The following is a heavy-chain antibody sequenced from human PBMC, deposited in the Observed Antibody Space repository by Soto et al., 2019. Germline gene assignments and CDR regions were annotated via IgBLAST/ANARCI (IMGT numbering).Heavy chain of an antibody. D-gene: IGHD3-22*01. CDR2: ISVYNGNR. J-gene: IGHJ1*01. CDR1: WFTFWSFG. CDR3: ARRDYYDGTGYFRH. Sequence: GQLVPAGNGVKEPGASGDILWKASWFTFWSFGLSLVGAGPWKGLEWIGWISVYNGNRKYAQRFQDRVTMTTDISTNTAYMQLRSLTSDDTAVYYCARRDYYDGTGYFRHWGQGTLVTVSS. V-gene: IGHV1-18*04.